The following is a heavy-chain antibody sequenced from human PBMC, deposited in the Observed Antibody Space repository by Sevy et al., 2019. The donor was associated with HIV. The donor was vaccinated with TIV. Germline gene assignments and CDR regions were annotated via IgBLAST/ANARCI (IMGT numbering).Heavy chain of an antibody. V-gene: IGHV3-33*01. CDR1: GFSFSSYG. D-gene: IGHD2-8*01. J-gene: IGHJ4*02. CDR3: ATDRGREGRTNHFDY. CDR2: IWYDGSNK. Sequence: GESLKISCAASGFSFSSYGMHWVRQAPGKGLEWVAVIWYDGSNKYYADSVKGRFTISRDNSKSTLYLQMNSLRDEDTVVYSGATDRGREGRTNHFDYWGQGTLVTVSS.